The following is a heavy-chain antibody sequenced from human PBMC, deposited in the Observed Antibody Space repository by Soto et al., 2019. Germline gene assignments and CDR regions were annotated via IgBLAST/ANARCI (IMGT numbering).Heavy chain of an antibody. CDR3: ARPGTPKYXDFWSGYYSPHYYYGMDV. Sequence: SLRLSCAASGFTFSSYAMHWVRQAPGKGLEWVAVISYDGSNKYYADSVKGRFTISRDNSKNTLYLQMNSLRAEDTAVYYCARPGTPKYXDFWSGYYSPHYYYGMDVWGQGTTVTVS. CDR1: GFTFSSYA. D-gene: IGHD3-3*01. V-gene: IGHV3-30-3*01. CDR2: ISYDGSNK. J-gene: IGHJ6*02.